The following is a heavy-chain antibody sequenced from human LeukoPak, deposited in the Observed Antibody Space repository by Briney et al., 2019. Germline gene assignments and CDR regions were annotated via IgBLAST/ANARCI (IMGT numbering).Heavy chain of an antibody. CDR3: ARSLGGRLDHFDY. CDR1: GGSFSGYY. D-gene: IGHD3-16*01. CDR2: INHSGST. V-gene: IGHV4-34*01. J-gene: IGHJ4*02. Sequence: RTSETLSLTCAVYGGSFSGYYWSWIRQPPGKGLEWIGEINHSGSTNYNPSLKSRVTISVDTSKNQFSLKLSSVTAADTAVYYCARSLGGRLDHFDYWGQGTLVTVSS.